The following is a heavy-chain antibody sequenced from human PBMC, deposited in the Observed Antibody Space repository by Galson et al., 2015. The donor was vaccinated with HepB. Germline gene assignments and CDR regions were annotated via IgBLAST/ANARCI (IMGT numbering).Heavy chain of an antibody. CDR1: GFTFSSYA. Sequence: SLRLSCAASGFTFSSYAMHWVRQAPGKGLEWVAVISYDGSNKYYADSVKGRFTISRDNSKNTLYLQMNSLRAEDTAVYYCARDPYSYGYGAFDYWGQGTLVTVSS. J-gene: IGHJ4*02. V-gene: IGHV3-30*04. CDR2: ISYDGSNK. D-gene: IGHD5-18*01. CDR3: ARDPYSYGYGAFDY.